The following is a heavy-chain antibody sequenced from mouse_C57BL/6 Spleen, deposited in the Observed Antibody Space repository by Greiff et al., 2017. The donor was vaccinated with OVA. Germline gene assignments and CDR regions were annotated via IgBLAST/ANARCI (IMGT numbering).Heavy chain of an antibody. CDR3: ARSTGLQTMDY. Sequence: EVQLQQSGPELVKPGASVKISCKASGYTFTDYYMNWVKQSHGKSLEWIGDINPNNGGTSYNQKFKGKATLTVDKSSSTAYMELRSLTSEDSAVYYCARSTGLQTMDYWGQGTSVTVSS. CDR2: INPNNGGT. CDR1: GYTFTDYY. D-gene: IGHD3-1*01. V-gene: IGHV1-26*01. J-gene: IGHJ4*01.